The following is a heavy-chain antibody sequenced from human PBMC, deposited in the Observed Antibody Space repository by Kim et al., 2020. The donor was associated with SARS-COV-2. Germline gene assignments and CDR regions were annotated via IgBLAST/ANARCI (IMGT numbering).Heavy chain of an antibody. D-gene: IGHD1-1*01. J-gene: IGHJ3*02. V-gene: IGHV3-23*01. CDR1: GLTFSRNA. Sequence: GGSLRLSCAASGLTFSRNAMSWVRQAPGKGLEWVSVLSGSGGSTYYADSVKGRFTISRDNSKNTLYLQMNSLRAEDTAVYYCAKGWTLNGNGGDDAFDICGQGTMVTVSS. CDR3: AKGWTLNGNGGDDAFDI. CDR2: LSGSGGST.